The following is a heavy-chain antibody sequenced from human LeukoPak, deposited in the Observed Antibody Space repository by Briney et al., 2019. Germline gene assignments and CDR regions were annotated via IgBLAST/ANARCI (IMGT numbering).Heavy chain of an antibody. V-gene: IGHV3-15*01. CDR2: IKSKTDGGTT. D-gene: IGHD2-15*01. J-gene: IGHJ6*03. CDR3: TTGRAATGLVYYYYYMDV. Sequence: PGGSLRLSXAASGFTFRNAWMSWVRQAPGKGLEWVGRIKSKTDGGTTDYAAPVKGRFTISRDDSKNTLYLQMNSLKTEDTAVYYCTTGRAATGLVYYYYYMDVWGKGTTVTVSS. CDR1: GFTFRNAW.